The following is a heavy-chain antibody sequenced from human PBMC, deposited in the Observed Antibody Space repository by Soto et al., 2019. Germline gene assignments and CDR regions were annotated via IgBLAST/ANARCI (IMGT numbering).Heavy chain of an antibody. CDR2: INKDGSYK. CDR3: ARGGLEPFDY. J-gene: IGHJ4*02. CDR1: GXTVSDEW. V-gene: IGHV3-74*01. Sequence: GSLRLDCATSGXTVSDEWMHWVRQVPGKGLVWVSRINKDGSYKNYADFVEGRFTISRDEAKSELYIHMHRLRAEDTAVYYCARGGLEPFDYLGQGALGTVSS. D-gene: IGHD1-1*01.